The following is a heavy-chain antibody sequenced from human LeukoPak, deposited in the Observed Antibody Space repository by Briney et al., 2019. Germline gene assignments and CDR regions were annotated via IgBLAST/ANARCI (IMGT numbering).Heavy chain of an antibody. V-gene: IGHV3-72*01. Sequence: GGSLRLSCAASGFTFSDHYMDWVRQAPGKGPEWVGRTRNKANSYTTEYAASVKGRFTISRDDSENSLYLQMNSLKTEDTAVYYCARVRYCSSTTCRGAFDIWGQGTMVTVSS. CDR2: TRNKANSYTT. CDR3: ARVRYCSSTTCRGAFDI. J-gene: IGHJ3*02. CDR1: GFTFSDHY. D-gene: IGHD2-2*01.